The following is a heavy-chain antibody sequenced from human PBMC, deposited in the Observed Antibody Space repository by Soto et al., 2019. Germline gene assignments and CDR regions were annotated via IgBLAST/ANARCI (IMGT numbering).Heavy chain of an antibody. V-gene: IGHV3-30*18. Sequence: GGSLRLSCAASGFTFSSYGMHWVRQAPGKGLEWVAVISYDGSNKYYADSVKGRFTISRDNSKNTLYLQMNSLRAEDTAVYYCAKGLYCSGGSCYQPPPDYWGQGTLGTVSS. D-gene: IGHD2-15*01. CDR2: ISYDGSNK. CDR1: GFTFSSYG. CDR3: AKGLYCSGGSCYQPPPDY. J-gene: IGHJ4*02.